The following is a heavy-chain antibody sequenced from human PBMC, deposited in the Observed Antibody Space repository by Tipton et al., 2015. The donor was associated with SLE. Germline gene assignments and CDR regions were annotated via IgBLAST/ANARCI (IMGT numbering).Heavy chain of an antibody. D-gene: IGHD3-10*01. CDR1: GGSFSGYY. CDR2: INHSGST. Sequence: TLSPTCAVYGGSFSGYYWSWIRQSPGKGLEWIGEINHSGSTNYNPSLKSRVIISVDTSKKQFSLKLSSVTAADTAVYYCGRGSHHGSGSYDFDYWGQGTLVTVSS. V-gene: IGHV4-34*01. J-gene: IGHJ4*02. CDR3: GRGSHHGSGSYDFDY.